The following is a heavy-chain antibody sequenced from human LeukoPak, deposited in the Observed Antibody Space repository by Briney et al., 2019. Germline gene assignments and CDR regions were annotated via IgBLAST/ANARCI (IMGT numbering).Heavy chain of an antibody. Sequence: PSETLSLTCAVYGGSFGGYYWSWIRQPPGKGLEWIGEINHSGSTNYNPSLKSRVTISVDTSKNQFSLKLSSVTAADTAVYYCARGTTYYYDSSGYYYYWGQGTLVTVSS. CDR1: GGSFGGYY. D-gene: IGHD3-22*01. CDR3: ARGTTYYYDSSGYYYY. V-gene: IGHV4-34*01. J-gene: IGHJ4*02. CDR2: INHSGST.